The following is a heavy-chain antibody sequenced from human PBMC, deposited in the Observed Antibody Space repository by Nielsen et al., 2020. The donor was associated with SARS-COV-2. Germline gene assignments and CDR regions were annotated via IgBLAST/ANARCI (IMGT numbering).Heavy chain of an antibody. CDR3: ARDKPGGSSLDY. CDR1: GGSISNFY. Sequence: SETLSLTCTVSGGSISNFYWSWIRQPPGKGLEWIGYIYYNGYTNYNPSLKSRVTISVDTSKNQFSLKLSSVTAADTAVYYCARDKPGGSSLDYWGQGTLVTVSS. V-gene: IGHV4-59*01. J-gene: IGHJ4*02. CDR2: IYYNGYT. D-gene: IGHD2-15*01.